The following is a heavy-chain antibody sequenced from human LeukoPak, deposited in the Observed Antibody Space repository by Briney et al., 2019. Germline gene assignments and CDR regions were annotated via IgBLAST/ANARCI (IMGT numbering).Heavy chain of an antibody. Sequence: GGSLRLSCAASGFTFSNYAMSWVRQAPGRGLEWVSGISGSDSRTYYADSVKGRFTISRDNSKNTLYLQMNSLRAEDTAIYYCAKATGGTNTPFDYWGQGTLVIVSS. CDR2: ISGSDSRT. D-gene: IGHD1-26*01. J-gene: IGHJ4*02. CDR1: GFTFSNYA. CDR3: AKATGGTNTPFDY. V-gene: IGHV3-23*01.